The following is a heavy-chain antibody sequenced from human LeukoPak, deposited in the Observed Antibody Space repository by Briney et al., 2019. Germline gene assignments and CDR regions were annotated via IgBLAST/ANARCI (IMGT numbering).Heavy chain of an antibody. CDR1: GGSFSGYY. CDR2: INHSGST. D-gene: IGHD6-25*01. Sequence: SSETLSLTCAVYGGSFSGYYWSWIRQPPGKGLEWIGEINHSGSTNYNPSLKSRVTISVDTSKNSFSLKLSSVTAADTAVYFCARDLWSTAAGIFDFWGQGALVTVSS. CDR3: ARDLWSTAAGIFDF. J-gene: IGHJ4*02. V-gene: IGHV4-34*01.